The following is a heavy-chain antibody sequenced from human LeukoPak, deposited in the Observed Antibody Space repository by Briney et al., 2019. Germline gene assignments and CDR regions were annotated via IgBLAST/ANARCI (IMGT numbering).Heavy chain of an antibody. J-gene: IGHJ6*03. CDR2: INHSGST. CDR1: GGSFSGYY. CDR3: ARGGILSSSSPPNYYYYHYYMDV. V-gene: IGHV4-34*01. D-gene: IGHD6-6*01. Sequence: SETLSLTCAVYGGSFSGYYWSWIRQPPGKGLEWIGEINHSGSTNYNPSLKSRVTISVDTSKNQFSLKLSSVTAADTAVYYCARGGILSSSSPPNYYYYHYYMDVWGKGTTVTVSS.